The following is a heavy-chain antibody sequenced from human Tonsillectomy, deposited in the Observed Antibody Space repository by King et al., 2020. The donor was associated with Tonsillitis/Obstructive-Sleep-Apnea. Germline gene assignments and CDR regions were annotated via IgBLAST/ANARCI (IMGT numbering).Heavy chain of an antibody. CDR2: INNNGSRK. J-gene: IGHJ3*02. CDR3: ARDGMRGDACYI. D-gene: IGHD3-10*01. V-gene: IGHV3-74*01. Sequence: WVRKAPGKGRVWVSRINNNGSRKAYAESVKGRLTISRDNDKNTQYLQMNSLRAEATAVYYCARDGMRGDACYIWGQGTMFSVSS.